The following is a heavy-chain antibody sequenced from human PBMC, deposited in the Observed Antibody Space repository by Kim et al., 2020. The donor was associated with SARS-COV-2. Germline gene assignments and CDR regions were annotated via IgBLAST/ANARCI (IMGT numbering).Heavy chain of an antibody. V-gene: IGHV3-72*01. D-gene: IGHD3-10*01. Sequence: GGSLRLSCAASGFTFSDHYMDWVRQAPGKGLEWVGRIRNKANSYTTEYAASVKGRFTFSRDDSKNSVYLQMNSLKTEDTAVYYCARDKPGDDAFDIWGQG. J-gene: IGHJ3*02. CDR1: GFTFSDHY. CDR2: IRNKANSYTT. CDR3: ARDKPGDDAFDI.